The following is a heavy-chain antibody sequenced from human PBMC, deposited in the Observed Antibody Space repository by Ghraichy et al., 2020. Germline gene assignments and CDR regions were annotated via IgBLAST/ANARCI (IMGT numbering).Heavy chain of an antibody. CDR2: IRYDGSNK. CDR1: GFTFSSYG. J-gene: IGHJ5*02. D-gene: IGHD4-17*01. V-gene: IGHV3-30*02. Sequence: GSLRLSCAASGFTFSSYGMHWVRQAPGKGLEWVAFIRYDGSNKYYADSVKGRFTISRDNSKNTLYLQMNSLRAEDTAVYYCAKANYGDYDSFSWGQGTLVTVSS. CDR3: AKANYGDYDSFS.